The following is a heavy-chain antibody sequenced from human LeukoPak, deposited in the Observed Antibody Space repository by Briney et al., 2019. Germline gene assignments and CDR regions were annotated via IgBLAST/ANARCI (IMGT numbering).Heavy chain of an antibody. CDR2: IYPGDSDT. Sequence: GESLKLSRKGSGYSFTSYWIGWVRQMPGKGLEWMGIIYPGDSDTRYSPSFQAQVTISADKSISTASLHWSCLKAAHTAMYFCARPRDSAYCDYWGQGTLVTVSS. CDR1: GYSFTSYW. V-gene: IGHV5-51*01. D-gene: IGHD3-22*01. J-gene: IGHJ4*02. CDR3: ARPRDSAYCDY.